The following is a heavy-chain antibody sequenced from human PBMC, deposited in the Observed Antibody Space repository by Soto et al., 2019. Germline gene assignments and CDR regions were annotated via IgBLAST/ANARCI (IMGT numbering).Heavy chain of an antibody. CDR3: VKVAGRVYFDS. V-gene: IGHV3-64D*06. CDR2: VSSNGDST. J-gene: IGHJ4*02. Sequence: GESLRLSCSASGFSFSSYTMYWVRQAPGKGLEYVSAVSSNGDSTYYADSVKGRFIISRDNSKNTLYLQVTTLRPEDTALYYCVKVAGRVYFDSWGQGT. CDR1: GFSFSSYT.